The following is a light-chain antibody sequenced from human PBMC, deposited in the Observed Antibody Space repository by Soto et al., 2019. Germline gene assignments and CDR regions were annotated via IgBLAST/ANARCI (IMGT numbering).Light chain of an antibody. J-gene: IGLJ1*01. CDR1: VGL. Sequence: QSALTRPSSVSGSPGQSITISCTGTVGLVSWYQQHPGKVPKLIIYDDTKRPSGVSSRFSGSKSGNTASLTISGLQTEDEADYYCCLYVGGRTYLFGTGTKVTVL. CDR3: CLYVGGRTYL. V-gene: IGLV2-23*01. CDR2: DDT.